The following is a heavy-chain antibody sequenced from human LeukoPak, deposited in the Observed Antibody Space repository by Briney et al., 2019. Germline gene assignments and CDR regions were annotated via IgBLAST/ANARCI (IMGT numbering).Heavy chain of an antibody. V-gene: IGHV1-8*03. J-gene: IGHJ4*02. Sequence: ASVKVSCKAPGYTFTSYYMHWVRQATGQGLEWMGWMNPNSGNTGYAQKFQGRVTITRNTSISTAYMELSSLRSEDTAVYYCARAIPRRIPKYYFDYWGQGTLVTVSS. CDR2: MNPNSGNT. D-gene: IGHD3-10*01. CDR1: GYTFTSYY. CDR3: ARAIPRRIPKYYFDY.